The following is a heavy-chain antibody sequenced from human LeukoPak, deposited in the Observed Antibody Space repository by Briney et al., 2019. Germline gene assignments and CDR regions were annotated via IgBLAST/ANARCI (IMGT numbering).Heavy chain of an antibody. D-gene: IGHD3-22*01. V-gene: IGHV4-59*12. CDR2: IHYSGST. J-gene: IGHJ4*02. Sequence: TSETLSLTCTVSGGSISSYYWSWIRQPPGKGLEWIGYIHYSGSTNYNPSLKSRVTISVDTSKNQFSLKLSSVTAADTAVYYCARGAGGGYYYYFDYWGQGTLVTVSS. CDR1: GGSISSYY. CDR3: ARGAGGGYYYYFDY.